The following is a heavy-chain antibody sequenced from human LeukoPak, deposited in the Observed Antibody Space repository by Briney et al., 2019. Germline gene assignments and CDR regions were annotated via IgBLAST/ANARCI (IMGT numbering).Heavy chain of an antibody. V-gene: IGHV1-69*06. CDR1: GGTFSSYG. CDR2: IIPTFGAT. J-gene: IGHJ6*03. CDR3: ATGPYVWESWHFNFYYTDV. D-gene: IGHD3-16*01. Sequence: SVKVSCKASGGTFSSYGFSWVRQAPGQGPEWMGGIIPTFGATNYAQKFQGRVTISADKSTRTAYMELNSLRSEDTAIYYCATGPYVWESWHFNFYYTDVWGKGTTVTVSS.